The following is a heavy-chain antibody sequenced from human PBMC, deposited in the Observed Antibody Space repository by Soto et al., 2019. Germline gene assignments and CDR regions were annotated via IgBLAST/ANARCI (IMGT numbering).Heavy chain of an antibody. CDR3: ARDPHRDYYGSGSYPS. D-gene: IGHD3-10*01. CDR2: IYYSGST. V-gene: IGHV4-31*03. J-gene: IGHJ5*02. CDR1: GGSISSGGYY. Sequence: QVQLQESGPGLVKPSQTLSLTCTVSGGSISSGGYYWSWIRQHPGKGLAWIGYIYYSGSTYYNPSLKSRVTIPVDTSKNQFSLKMSSVTAADTAVYYCARDPHRDYYGSGSYPSWGQGTLVTVSS.